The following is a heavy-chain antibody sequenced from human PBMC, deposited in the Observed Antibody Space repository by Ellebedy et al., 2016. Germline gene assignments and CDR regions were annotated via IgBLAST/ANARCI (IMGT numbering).Heavy chain of an antibody. CDR1: GFTFSNYA. J-gene: IGHJ4*02. D-gene: IGHD6-13*01. V-gene: IGHV3-23*01. CDR2: ISGSDNRT. CDR3: AKCFSAAASTSTFDS. Sequence: GESLKISCAASGFTFSNYAMSWVRQAPGKGLEWVSTISGSDNRTFYADSVKGGFTISRDNSKNTVYLQMDGLRAEDTAVYYCAKCFSAAASTSTFDSWGQGALVTVSS.